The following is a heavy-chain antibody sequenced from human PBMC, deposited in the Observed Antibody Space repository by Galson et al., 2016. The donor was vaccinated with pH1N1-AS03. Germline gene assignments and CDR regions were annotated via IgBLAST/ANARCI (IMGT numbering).Heavy chain of an antibody. V-gene: IGHV3-23*01. CDR1: GFTFSKYA. CDR2: ISGSGGST. Sequence: SLRLSCAASGFTFSKYAMSWVRQAPGKGLEWVSSISGSGGSTFYADSVKGQFTISRDNSKNTLYLQLNSLRVEDTAIYYCAKRPRSDDYWGQGTLVTVSP. CDR3: AKRPRSDDY. J-gene: IGHJ4*02.